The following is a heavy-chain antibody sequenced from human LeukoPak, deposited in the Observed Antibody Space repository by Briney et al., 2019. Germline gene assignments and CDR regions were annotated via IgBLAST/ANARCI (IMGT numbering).Heavy chain of an antibody. Sequence: ASVKVSCKASGYTFTSYGISWVRQAPGQGLEWMGWISAYNGNTNYARKLQGRVTMTTDTSTSTAYMELRSLRSDDTAVYYCARDRISRAYSSSWSDFVDWGQGTLVTVSS. CDR1: GYTFTSYG. V-gene: IGHV1-18*01. CDR3: ARDRISRAYSSSWSDFVD. D-gene: IGHD6-13*01. J-gene: IGHJ4*02. CDR2: ISAYNGNT.